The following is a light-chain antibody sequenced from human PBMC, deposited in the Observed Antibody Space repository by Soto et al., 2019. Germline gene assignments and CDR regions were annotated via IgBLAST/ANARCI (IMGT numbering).Light chain of an antibody. CDR2: RTS. V-gene: IGKV3-20*01. CDR1: QSVSSTY. J-gene: IGKJ5*01. Sequence: EIVLAQSPGRLYLSPGERATLSCGASQSVSSTYLAWYQQNPGQAPRLLIYRTSTRATGIPDRFSGSGSGTDFTLTSSRLEAEDFAGYYCQQFGSSVTFGHGTRLEIK. CDR3: QQFGSSVT.